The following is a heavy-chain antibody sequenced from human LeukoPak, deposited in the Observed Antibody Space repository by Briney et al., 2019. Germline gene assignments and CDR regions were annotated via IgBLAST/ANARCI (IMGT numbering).Heavy chain of an antibody. CDR3: ARGRMLPSDFDY. CDR2: ISYDGSNK. J-gene: IGHJ4*02. V-gene: IGHV3-30-3*01. Sequence: GGSLRLSCAASGFTFSNYAMHWVRQAPGKGLEWVAVISYDGSNKYYADSVKGRFTISRDNSKNTLYLQMNSLRAEDTAVYYCARGRMLPSDFDYWGQGTLVTVSS. D-gene: IGHD2-8*01. CDR1: GFTFSNYA.